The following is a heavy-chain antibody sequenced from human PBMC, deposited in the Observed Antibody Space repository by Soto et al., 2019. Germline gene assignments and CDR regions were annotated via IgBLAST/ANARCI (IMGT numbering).Heavy chain of an antibody. CDR3: ASNLKYCSSTSCYLSSYYYYYMDV. Sequence: GESLKISCAASGFTVSSNYMSWVRQAPGKGLEWVSVIYSGGSTYYADSVKGRFTISRHNSKNTLYLQMNSLRAEDTAVYYCASNLKYCSSTSCYLSSYYYYYMDVWGKGTTVTVSS. J-gene: IGHJ6*03. V-gene: IGHV3-53*04. CDR1: GFTVSSNY. D-gene: IGHD2-2*01. CDR2: IYSGGST.